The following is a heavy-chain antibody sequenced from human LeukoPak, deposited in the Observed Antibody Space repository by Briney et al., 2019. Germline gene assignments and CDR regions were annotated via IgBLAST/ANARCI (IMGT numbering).Heavy chain of an antibody. CDR3: ARDRQGFSSSWQKQNWFDP. V-gene: IGHV1-18*01. CDR2: ISAYNGNT. J-gene: IGHJ5*02. D-gene: IGHD6-13*01. Sequence: ASVTVSCTASGYTFTSYGISWVRQAPGQGLEWMGWISAYNGNTNYAQKLQGRVTMTTDTSTSTAYMELGSLRSDDTAVYYCARDRQGFSSSWQKQNWFDPWGQGTLVTVSS. CDR1: GYTFTSYG.